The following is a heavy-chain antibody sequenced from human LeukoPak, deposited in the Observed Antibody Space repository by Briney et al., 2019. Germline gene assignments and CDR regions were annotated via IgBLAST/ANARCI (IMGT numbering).Heavy chain of an antibody. Sequence: ASVKVSCKASGYTFTSYAMNWVRQAPGQGLEWMGIINPSGGSTSYAQKFQGRVTMTRDMSTSTVYMELSSLRSEDTAVYYCARVGKWELDPYYFDYWGQGTLVTVSS. V-gene: IGHV1-46*01. CDR1: GYTFTSYA. CDR2: INPSGGST. J-gene: IGHJ4*02. CDR3: ARVGKWELDPYYFDY. D-gene: IGHD1-26*01.